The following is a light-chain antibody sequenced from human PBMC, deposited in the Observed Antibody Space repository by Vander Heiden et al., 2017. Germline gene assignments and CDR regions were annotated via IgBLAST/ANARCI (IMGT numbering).Light chain of an antibody. V-gene: IGLV1-40*01. CDR3: QSYDSSLSGWV. CDR2: GNS. CDR1: SSNIGAGYD. Sequence: QSVRTQPPSGSGSPGQRVTISCTGSSSNIGAGYDVHWYQQLPGTAPKLLTYGNSNRPSGVPDRFSGSTSGTSASMAITGLQAEDEADYYCQSYDSSLSGWVFGGGTKLTVL. J-gene: IGLJ3*02.